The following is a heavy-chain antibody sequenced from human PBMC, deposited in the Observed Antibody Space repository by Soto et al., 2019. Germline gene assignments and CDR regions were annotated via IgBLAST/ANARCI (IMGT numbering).Heavy chain of an antibody. CDR1: GGSISSSSYY. D-gene: IGHD1-1*01. CDR2: IYYSGST. J-gene: IGHJ4*02. CDR3: ARRGWNDDY. V-gene: IGHV4-39*01. Sequence: NPSETLSLTCTVSGGSISSSSYYWGWIRQPPGKGLEWIGSIYYSGSTYYNPSLKSRVTISVDTSKNQFSLKLSSVTAADTAVYYCARRGWNDDYWGQGTLVTVSS.